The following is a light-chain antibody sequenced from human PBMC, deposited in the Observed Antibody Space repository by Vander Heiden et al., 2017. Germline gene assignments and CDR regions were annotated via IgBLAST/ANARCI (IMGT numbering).Light chain of an antibody. Sequence: QSVLTQPPSASGTAGQRVTISCSGGTANIASNHVYWYQQVPGTAPNFLIYRNNQRPSGVPDRISGSKSGTSASLAISGLRSEDEATYYCAAWDDSLSGHVVFGGGTKLTVL. CDR2: RNN. J-gene: IGLJ2*01. CDR1: TANIASNH. CDR3: AAWDDSLSGHVV. V-gene: IGLV1-47*01.